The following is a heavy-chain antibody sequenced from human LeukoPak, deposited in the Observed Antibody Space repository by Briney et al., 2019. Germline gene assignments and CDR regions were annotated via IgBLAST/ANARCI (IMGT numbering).Heavy chain of an antibody. Sequence: GGSLRLSCAASGFIFGRYTMNWVRQAPGKGLEWVSSITSSSIYIYYADSVKGRFTISRDNAKNSLYLQMNSLRAEDTAVYYCATSRYDSSGYYGIIGYWGQGTLVTVSS. CDR3: ATSRYDSSGYYGIIGY. D-gene: IGHD3-22*01. CDR1: GFIFGRYT. J-gene: IGHJ4*02. CDR2: ITSSSIYI. V-gene: IGHV3-21*01.